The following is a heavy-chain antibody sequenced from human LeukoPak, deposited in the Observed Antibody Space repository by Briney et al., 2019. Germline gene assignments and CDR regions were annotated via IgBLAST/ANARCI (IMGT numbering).Heavy chain of an antibody. Sequence: SETLSLTCTVSGASISSHYWSWIRQPPGKGLEWIGYISYTGSTDYNASLKSRVTISIDTSKNQFSLKMSSVTAADTAVYYCARAGGDITSSQDLDYWGQGTLVTVSS. CDR2: ISYTGST. D-gene: IGHD3-16*01. CDR3: ARAGGDITSSQDLDY. CDR1: GASISSHY. V-gene: IGHV4-59*11. J-gene: IGHJ4*02.